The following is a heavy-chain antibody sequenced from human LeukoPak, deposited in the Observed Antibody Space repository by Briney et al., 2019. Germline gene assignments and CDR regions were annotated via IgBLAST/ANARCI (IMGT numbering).Heavy chain of an antibody. Sequence: PSETLSLTCTVSGCSISSYYWSWIRQPPGKGLEWIGYIYSSGSTNYNPSLKSRVTISVDTSKNQFSLKLSTVTAADTAVYYCARHSGGPFTNFDYWGQGTLVTVSS. D-gene: IGHD1-14*01. J-gene: IGHJ4*02. V-gene: IGHV4-59*08. CDR3: ARHSGGPFTNFDY. CDR1: GCSISSYY. CDR2: IYSSGST.